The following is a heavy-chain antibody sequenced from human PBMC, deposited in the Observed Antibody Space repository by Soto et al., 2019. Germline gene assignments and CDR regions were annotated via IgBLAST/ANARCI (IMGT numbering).Heavy chain of an antibody. V-gene: IGHV1-18*01. J-gene: IGHJ4*02. CDR2: ISTYNGDT. D-gene: IGHD2-15*01. CDR1: GYTFSDFG. Sequence: QVQLVQSGAEVKKPGASVKVSCKASGYTFSDFGVSWVRQAPGQGLEWVGYISTYNGDTKFTQKFRDRVTMTTDTSTNTAYMELRTLRSDDTAVYYCARGLLSYVGAPDYWGQGTLVTVSS. CDR3: ARGLLSYVGAPDY.